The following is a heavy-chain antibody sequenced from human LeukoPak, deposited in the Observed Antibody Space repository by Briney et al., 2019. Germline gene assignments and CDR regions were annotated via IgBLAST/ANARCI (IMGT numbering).Heavy chain of an antibody. CDR3: ARDALAAAGNIDY. Sequence: GASVKVSCKVSGYTLTELSMHWVRQAPGKGLEWMGGFDPEDGETIYAQKFQGRVTMTTDTSTSTAYMELRSLRSDDTAVYYCARDALAAAGNIDYWGQGTLVTVSS. D-gene: IGHD6-13*01. CDR1: GYTLTELS. V-gene: IGHV1-24*01. CDR2: FDPEDGET. J-gene: IGHJ4*02.